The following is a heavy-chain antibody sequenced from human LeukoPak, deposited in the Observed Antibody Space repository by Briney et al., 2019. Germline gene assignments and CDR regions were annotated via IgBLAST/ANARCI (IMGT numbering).Heavy chain of an antibody. CDR2: IYYSGST. CDR3: ARHGGAYCGGDCIDAFDI. V-gene: IGHV4-59*08. D-gene: IGHD2-21*02. J-gene: IGHJ3*02. CDR1: GGSISSYY. Sequence: SETLSLTCTVSGGSISSYYWSWIRQPPGKGLEWIGYIYYSGSTNYNPSLKSRVTISVDTSKNQFSLKLSSVTAADTAVYYCARHGGAYCGGDCIDAFDIWGQGTMVTVS.